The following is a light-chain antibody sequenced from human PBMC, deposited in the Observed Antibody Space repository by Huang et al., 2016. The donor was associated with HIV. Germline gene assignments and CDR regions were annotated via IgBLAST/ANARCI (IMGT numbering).Light chain of an antibody. CDR1: RSLSST. J-gene: IGKJ1*01. CDR2: GTS. Sequence: EVVMTQSPVTLSVSPGERATLSCRASRSLSSTLAWYQQKLGQAPRLLLYGTSTRATGFPARFSGTGSGTEFTLTISSLQSEDFAVYYCQQYNNWPSAFGQGTKVEIK. V-gene: IGKV3-15*01. CDR3: QQYNNWPSA.